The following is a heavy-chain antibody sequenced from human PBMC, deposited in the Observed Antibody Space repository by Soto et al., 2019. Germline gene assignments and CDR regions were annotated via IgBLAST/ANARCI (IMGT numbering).Heavy chain of an antibody. CDR2: IGGSGDNI. V-gene: IGHV3-23*01. CDR3: VKHDYNFWTGYTLTTGIDV. CDR1: GFAFSSYA. D-gene: IGHD3-3*01. J-gene: IGHJ6*02. Sequence: PGGSLRLSCAASGFAFSSYAMSWVREAPGKGLEWVSGIGGSGDNIYNADSVKGRFTISRDNSKNTTYLQMSRVRADDTAVYYCVKHDYNFWTGYTLTTGIDVWGQGTAVTVSS.